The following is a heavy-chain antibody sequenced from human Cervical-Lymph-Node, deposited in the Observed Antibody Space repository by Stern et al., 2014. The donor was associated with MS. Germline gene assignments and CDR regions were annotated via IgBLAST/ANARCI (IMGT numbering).Heavy chain of an antibody. CDR3: ANDLDSSGYYYAIDY. CDR1: GFKFDDYA. V-gene: IGHV3-9*01. D-gene: IGHD3-22*01. CDR2: ISGNSGSI. Sequence: EVQLLQSGGGLVQPGRSLRLSCAASGFKFDDYAMHWVRQAPGKGLEWVSGISGNSGSIDYADSVKGRFIISRDNAKNSLYLQMNSLRAEDTALYYCANDLDSSGYYYAIDYWGQGTLVSVSS. J-gene: IGHJ4*02.